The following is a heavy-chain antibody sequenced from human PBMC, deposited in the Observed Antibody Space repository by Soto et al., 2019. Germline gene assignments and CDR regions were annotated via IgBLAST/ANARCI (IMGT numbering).Heavy chain of an antibody. CDR3: ARGYSSSWDGWFDT. CDR1: GGSISSSSYY. V-gene: IGHV4-39*01. CDR2: IYSSGSS. D-gene: IGHD6-13*01. Sequence: QLQLQESGPGLVKPSETLSLTCTVSGGSISSSSYYWGWIRQPPGKGLEWIGSIYSSGSSYYNPSLKSRVNISVDTSKNQCSLKLSSVTAADTAVYYCARGYSSSWDGWFDTWGQGSLVTVSS. J-gene: IGHJ5*02.